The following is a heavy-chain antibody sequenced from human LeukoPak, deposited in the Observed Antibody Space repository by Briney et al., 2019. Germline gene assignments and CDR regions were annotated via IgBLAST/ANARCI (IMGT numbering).Heavy chain of an antibody. CDR3: ASHYDFWSCYYKTRDAFDI. CDR2: IYYSGST. D-gene: IGHD3-3*01. Sequence: PSETLSLTCTVSGGSISSSSYYWGWIRQPPGKGLEWIGSIYYSGSTYYNPSLKSRVTISVDTSKNQFSLKLSSVTAPDTAVYYCASHYDFWSCYYKTRDAFDIWGQGTMVTVSS. CDR1: GGSISSSSYY. J-gene: IGHJ3*02. V-gene: IGHV4-39*01.